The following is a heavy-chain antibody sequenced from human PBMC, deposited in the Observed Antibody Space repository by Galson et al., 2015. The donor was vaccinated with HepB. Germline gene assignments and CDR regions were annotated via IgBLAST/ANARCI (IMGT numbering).Heavy chain of an antibody. CDR1: GFTFSSYG. J-gene: IGHJ4*02. V-gene: IGHV3-33*01. D-gene: IGHD3-22*01. CDR3: ATQPAYDSSGYYNYFDY. Sequence: SLRLSCAASGFTFSSYGMHWVRQAPGKGLEWVAVIWYDGSNKYYADSVKGRFTISRDNSKNTLYLQMNSLRAEDTAVYYCATQPAYDSSGYYNYFDYWAREPWSPSPQ. CDR2: IWYDGSNK.